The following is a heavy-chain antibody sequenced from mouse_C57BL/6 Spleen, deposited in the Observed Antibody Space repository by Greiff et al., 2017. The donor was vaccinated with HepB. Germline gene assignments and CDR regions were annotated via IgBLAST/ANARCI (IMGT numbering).Heavy chain of an antibody. CDR2: IYPRDGST. CDR3: AREIYYDYVYFDY. J-gene: IGHJ2*01. D-gene: IGHD2-4*01. CDR1: GYTFTDHT. Sequence: VQLQQSDAELVKPGASVKISCKVSGYTFTDHTIHWMKQRPEQGLEWIGYIYPRDGSTKYNEKFKGKATLTADKSSSTAYMQLNSLTSEDSAVYVCAREIYYDYVYFDYWGQGTTLTVSS. V-gene: IGHV1-78*01.